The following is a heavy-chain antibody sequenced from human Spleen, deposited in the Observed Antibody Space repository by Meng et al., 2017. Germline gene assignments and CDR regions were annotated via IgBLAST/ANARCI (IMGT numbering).Heavy chain of an antibody. J-gene: IGHJ4*02. CDR2: ISGSGGST. V-gene: IGHV3-23*01. CDR3: AKGARDYGEDFDY. Sequence: EVHLLESGGGLVQPGGSLRLSCAVSGFIFSRSAMSWVRQAPGKGLEWVSGISGSGGSTYYADSVKGRFTISRDNSKNTLYLQMNSLRAEDTAVYYCAKGARDYGEDFDYWGQGTLVTVSS. D-gene: IGHD4/OR15-4a*01. CDR1: GFIFSRSA.